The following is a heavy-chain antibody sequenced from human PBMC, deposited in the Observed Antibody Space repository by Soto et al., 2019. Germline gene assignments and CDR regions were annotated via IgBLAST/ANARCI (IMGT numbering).Heavy chain of an antibody. CDR1: GYTFTSYG. J-gene: IGHJ4*02. V-gene: IGHV1-18*01. Sequence: ASVKVSCKASGYTFTSYGISWVRQAPGQGLEWMGWISAYNGNTNYAQKLQGRVTMTTDTSTSTAYMELRSLRSDDTAVYYCARDTEYYYDSSGDYTDFDYWGQGTLVTVSS. CDR2: ISAYNGNT. CDR3: ARDTEYYYDSSGDYTDFDY. D-gene: IGHD3-22*01.